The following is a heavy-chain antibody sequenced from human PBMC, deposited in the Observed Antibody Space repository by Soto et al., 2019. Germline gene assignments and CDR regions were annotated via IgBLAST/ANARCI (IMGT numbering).Heavy chain of an antibody. CDR1: GGSFSGYY. V-gene: IGHV4-34*01. J-gene: IGHJ4*02. Sequence: SETLSLTCAVYGGSFSGYYWSWIRRPPGKGLEWIGEINHSGSTNYNPSLKSRVTISVDTSKNQFSLKLSSVTAADTAVYYCARGHTVTKPSYYFDYWGQGTLVTVSS. CDR2: INHSGST. CDR3: ARGHTVTKPSYYFDY. D-gene: IGHD4-17*01.